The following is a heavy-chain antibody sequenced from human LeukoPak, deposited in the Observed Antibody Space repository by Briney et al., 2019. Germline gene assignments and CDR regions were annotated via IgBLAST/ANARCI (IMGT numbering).Heavy chain of an antibody. Sequence: ASVKVSCKASGYTFTGYYMHWVRQAPGQGLEWMGWIYPNSGGTNYARKFQGRVTMTRDTSISTAYMELSRLRSDDTPVYYCARDGRPSGDIVVVVAATGGFDYWGQGTLVTVSS. CDR2: IYPNSGGT. V-gene: IGHV1-2*02. J-gene: IGHJ4*02. D-gene: IGHD2-15*01. CDR3: ARDGRPSGDIVVVVAATGGFDY. CDR1: GYTFTGYY.